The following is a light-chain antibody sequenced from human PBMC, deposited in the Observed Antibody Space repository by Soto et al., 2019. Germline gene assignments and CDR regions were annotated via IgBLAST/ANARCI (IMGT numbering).Light chain of an antibody. CDR1: SSDVGGYNY. CDR3: SSYTSSSILV. J-gene: IGLJ2*01. Sequence: QSALTQPASVSGSPGQSITISCTGTSSDVGGYNYVSWYQQHPDKAPKLIIYDVNNRPSGVSNRFSGSKSDNTASLTISGLQAEDEADYYCSSYTSSSILVFGGGTKVTVL. CDR2: DVN. V-gene: IGLV2-14*03.